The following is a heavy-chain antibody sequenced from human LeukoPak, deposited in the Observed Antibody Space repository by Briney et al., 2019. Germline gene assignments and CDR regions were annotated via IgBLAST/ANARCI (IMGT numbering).Heavy chain of an antibody. V-gene: IGHV3-11*01. Sequence: GGSLRLSCAASGFTFSDYYMSWIRQAPGKGLEWVSYISSSGSTIYYADSVKGRFTISRDNAKNSLYLQMNSPRAEDTAVYYCARDSGEVVPAAEIDYWGQGTLVTVSS. D-gene: IGHD2-2*01. CDR2: ISSSGSTI. CDR1: GFTFSDYY. J-gene: IGHJ4*02. CDR3: ARDSGEVVPAAEIDY.